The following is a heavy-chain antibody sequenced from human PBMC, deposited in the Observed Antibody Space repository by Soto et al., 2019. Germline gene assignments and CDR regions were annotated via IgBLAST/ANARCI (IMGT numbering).Heavy chain of an antibody. CDR3: TRHAPGYSPI. D-gene: IGHD2-15*01. Sequence: GGSLRLSCAAXGFTFSGSAXHWVXQASGKGLEWVCRIRSKANSYATAYAASVKGRFTISRDDSKNTAYLQMNSLKTEDTAVYYCTRHAPGYSPIWGQGTLVTVSS. CDR1: GFTFSGSA. J-gene: IGHJ4*02. CDR2: IRSKANSYAT. V-gene: IGHV3-73*01.